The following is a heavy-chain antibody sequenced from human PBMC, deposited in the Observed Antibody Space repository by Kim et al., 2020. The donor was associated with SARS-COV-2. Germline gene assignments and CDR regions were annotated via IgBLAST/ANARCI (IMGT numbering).Heavy chain of an antibody. Sequence: SETLSLTCTVSGASISSGDYYWSWIRQPPGKGLEWIGRISNGGTTYYNPFLERRVIISLDMSKNQFSLKLSSETAADTAVYYCASVAGGSGPSPFYF. D-gene: IGHD3-10*01. CDR1: GASISSGDYY. J-gene: IGHJ4*01. CDR3: ASVAGGSGPSPFYF. V-gene: IGHV4-30-4*01. CDR2: ISNGGTT.